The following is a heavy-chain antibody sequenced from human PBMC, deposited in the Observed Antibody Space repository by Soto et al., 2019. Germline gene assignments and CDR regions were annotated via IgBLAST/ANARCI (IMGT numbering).Heavy chain of an antibody. V-gene: IGHV4-31*03. J-gene: IGHJ3*02. CDR1: GVSISSGGYY. CDR2: IYYSRST. D-gene: IGHD3-22*01. CDR3: ARARYYDDSSGYSPPWAFDI. Sequence: SETLSLTCTVSGVSISSGGYYRGWIRQHPGQGLEWLAYIYYSRSTYDNPSLKSRVTISVDTSKNQFSLKLSSVTAADTAVYYCARARYYDDSSGYSPPWAFDIWGQGTMVTVSS.